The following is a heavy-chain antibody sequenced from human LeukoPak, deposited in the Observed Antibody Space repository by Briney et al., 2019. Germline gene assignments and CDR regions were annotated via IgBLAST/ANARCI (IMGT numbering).Heavy chain of an antibody. J-gene: IGHJ5*02. CDR1: GGSISSSSYY. CDR2: IYYSGST. V-gene: IGHV4-39*07. Sequence: SETLSLTCTVSGGSISSSSYYWGWIRQPPGKGLEWLGSIYYSGSTYYNPSLKSRVTISVDTSKNQFSLKLSSVSAADTAVYYCAREARGARSSTSLFDPWGQGTLVTVSS. D-gene: IGHD2-2*01. CDR3: AREARGARSSTSLFDP.